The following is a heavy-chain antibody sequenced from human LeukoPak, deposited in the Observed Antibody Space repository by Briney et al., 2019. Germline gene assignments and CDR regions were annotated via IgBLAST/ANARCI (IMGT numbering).Heavy chain of an antibody. V-gene: IGHV3-74*01. CDR1: GFTFSNYW. D-gene: IGHD2-2*02. J-gene: IGHJ4*02. CDR3: AKVRGYCSSTSCYTVDH. Sequence: PGGSLRLSCAASGFTFSNYWMHWVRQAPGKGLVWVSRINTDGSRITYADSVKGRFTISRDNSKNTLFLQMNSLRAEDTAVYYCAKVRGYCSSTSCYTVDHWGQGTLVTVSS. CDR2: INTDGSRI.